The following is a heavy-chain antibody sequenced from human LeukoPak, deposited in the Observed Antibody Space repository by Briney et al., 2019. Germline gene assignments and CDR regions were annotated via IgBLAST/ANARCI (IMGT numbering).Heavy chain of an antibody. D-gene: IGHD1-26*01. V-gene: IGHV5-51*01. CDR2: IYPGDSDT. Sequence: GESPKISCKGSGYSFTSYWIGWVRQMPGKGLEWMGIIYPGDSDTRYSPSFQGQVTISADKSISTAYLQWSNLKASDTAMYYCARLMGATGNYYYGMDVWGQGTTVTVSS. J-gene: IGHJ6*02. CDR1: GYSFTSYW. CDR3: ARLMGATGNYYYGMDV.